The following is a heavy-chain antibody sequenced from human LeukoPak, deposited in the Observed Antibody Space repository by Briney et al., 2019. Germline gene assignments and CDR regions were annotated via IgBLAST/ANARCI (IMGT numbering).Heavy chain of an antibody. D-gene: IGHD2-21*01. J-gene: IGHJ3*01. CDR2: IVTAGDT. CDR1: GFTFSSCD. CDR3: ATESPDSVGGDTCCTFDV. V-gene: IGHV3-13*01. Sequence: PGGSLRLSCAASGFTFSSCDMHWVRHATGKGLGWVSTIVTAGDTYYPGSVKGRITISRENARNSLSVQMNSLRPEDTAVYYCATESPDSVGGDTCCTFDVWGQGTMVTVST.